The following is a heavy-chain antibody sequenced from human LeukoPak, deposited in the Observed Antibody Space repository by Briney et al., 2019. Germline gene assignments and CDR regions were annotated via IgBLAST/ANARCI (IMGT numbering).Heavy chain of an antibody. CDR2: ISSSSSYI. Sequence: PGGSLRLSCAASGFTFTKYWMSWVRQAPGKGLEWVSSISSSSSYICYADSVKGRFTISRDNAKNSLHLQMNSLRAEDTAVYYCARDYRDSSGWYFGYWGQGTLVTVSS. D-gene: IGHD6-19*01. CDR1: GFTFTKYW. CDR3: ARDYRDSSGWYFGY. V-gene: IGHV3-21*01. J-gene: IGHJ4*02.